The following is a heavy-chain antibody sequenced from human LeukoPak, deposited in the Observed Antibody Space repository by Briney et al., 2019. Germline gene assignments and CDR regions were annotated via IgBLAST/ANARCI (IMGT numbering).Heavy chain of an antibody. CDR3: ARDSTTNYYFDY. CDR1: GFTFSSYS. V-gene: IGHV3-21*01. D-gene: IGHD1-1*01. J-gene: IGHJ4*02. CDR2: INSSSSYI. Sequence: GGSLRLSCAASGFTFSSYSMNWVRQAPGKGLEWVSSINSSSSYIYYADSVKGRFTISRDNAKNSLYLQMNSLRAEDTAVYYCARDSTTNYYFDYWGQGTLVIVSS.